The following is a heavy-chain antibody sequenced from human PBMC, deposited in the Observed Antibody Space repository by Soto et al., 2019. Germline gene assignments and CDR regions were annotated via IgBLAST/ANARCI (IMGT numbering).Heavy chain of an antibody. V-gene: IGHV3-21*01. CDR1: GFTFSSYS. Sequence: LRLSCAASGFTFSSYSMDWVRHAPGKGLEWVSSISRSSSDVYYADSVKGRFTISRDNAKSSLYLHMNSLRAEDTAVYYCAKVVAGAWNGLGGFYPWGQGTLVTVSS. CDR2: ISRSSSDV. J-gene: IGHJ5*02. D-gene: IGHD1-1*01. CDR3: AKVVAGAWNGLGGFYP.